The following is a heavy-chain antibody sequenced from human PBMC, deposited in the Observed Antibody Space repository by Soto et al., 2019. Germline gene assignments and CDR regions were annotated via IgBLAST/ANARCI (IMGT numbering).Heavy chain of an antibody. Sequence: TLSLTCTVSVGSIYTGGFYWSWILQLPGKGLEWLGYIYYTGSTQYTPSLKSRLTISTDTSDNQFSLRLTSVTAADTAVYYCATSLVTSRTRVDYWGQGTLVTVSS. D-gene: IGHD1-26*01. CDR2: IYYTGST. J-gene: IGHJ4*02. CDR3: ATSLVTSRTRVDY. V-gene: IGHV4-31*03. CDR1: VGSIYTGGFY.